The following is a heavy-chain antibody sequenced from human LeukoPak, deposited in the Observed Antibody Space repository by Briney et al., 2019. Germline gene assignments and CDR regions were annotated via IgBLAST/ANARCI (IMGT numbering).Heavy chain of an antibody. J-gene: IGHJ4*02. V-gene: IGHV1-69*04. CDR1: GGTFSSYA. Sequence: GASVKVSCKASGGTFSSYAINWVRQAPGQGLEWMGRIIPILGIANYAQKFQGRVTITADKSTSTAYMELSSLRSEDTAVYYCARENLVGKGLPSYWGQGTLVTVSS. CDR2: IIPILGIA. CDR3: ARENLVGKGLPSY. D-gene: IGHD1-26*01.